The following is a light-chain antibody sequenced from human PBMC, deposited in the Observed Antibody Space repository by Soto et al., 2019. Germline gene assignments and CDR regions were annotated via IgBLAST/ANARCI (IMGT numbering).Light chain of an antibody. J-gene: IGKJ4*01. CDR2: AAY. CDR1: QSISSY. Sequence: DIQMTQSPSSLSASVGDRVTITCRASQSISSYLNWYQQKPGKAHKLLIYAAYSLQSGVQSRFSGSGSGTDFTLTIRSLQPEDFATYYCQQSYSTPRTFGGGTKVDIK. CDR3: QQSYSTPRT. V-gene: IGKV1-39*01.